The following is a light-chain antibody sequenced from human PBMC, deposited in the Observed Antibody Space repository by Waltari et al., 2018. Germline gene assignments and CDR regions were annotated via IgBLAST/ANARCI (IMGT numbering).Light chain of an antibody. V-gene: IGKV1-5*03. Sequence: DIQMPQSTSTLSEYLGDRVRITCRASQSISKLAWYQQKPVKAPNLLIYKAATLQSGVPSRFSGSGYGTEFTLTISSLQPDDFATYYCQQYNSYPLTFGGGTKVEIK. CDR1: QSISK. CDR2: KAA. J-gene: IGKJ4*01. CDR3: QQYNSYPLT.